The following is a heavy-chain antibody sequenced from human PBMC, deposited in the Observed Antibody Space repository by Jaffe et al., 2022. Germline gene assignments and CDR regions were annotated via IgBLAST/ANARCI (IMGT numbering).Heavy chain of an antibody. CDR1: GFTFSNAW. Sequence: EVQLVESGGGLVKPGGSLRLSCAASGFTFSNAWMSWVRQAPGKGLEWVGRIKSKTDGGTTDYAAPVKGRFTISRDDSKNTLYLQMNSLKTEDTAVYYCTTAGSGQVVPAATEAFDIWGQGTMVTVSS. CDR2: IKSKTDGGTT. CDR3: TTAGSGQVVPAATEAFDI. D-gene: IGHD2-2*01. V-gene: IGHV3-15*01. J-gene: IGHJ3*02.